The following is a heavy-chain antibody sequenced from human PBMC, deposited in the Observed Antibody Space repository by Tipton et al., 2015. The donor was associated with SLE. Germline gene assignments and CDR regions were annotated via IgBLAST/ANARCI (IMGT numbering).Heavy chain of an antibody. Sequence: LRLSCAVYGGSFSGYYCSWIRQPPGKGLEWIGEINHSGSTNYNPSLKSRVTISVDTSKNQFSLKLSSVTAADTAVYYCARGSEWLLSGWFDPWGQGTLVTVSS. V-gene: IGHV4-34*01. CDR2: INHSGST. CDR3: ARGSEWLLSGWFDP. D-gene: IGHD3-3*01. CDR1: GGSFSGYY. J-gene: IGHJ5*02.